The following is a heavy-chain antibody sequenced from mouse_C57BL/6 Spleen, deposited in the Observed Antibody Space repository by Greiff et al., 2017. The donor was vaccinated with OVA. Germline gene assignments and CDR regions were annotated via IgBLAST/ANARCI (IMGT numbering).Heavy chain of an antibody. V-gene: IGHV1-53*01. J-gene: IGHJ4*01. CDR3: ARIHGYDLYARDD. Sequence: QVQLQQPGTELVKPGASVKLSCKASGYTFTSYWMHWVKQRPGQGLEWIGNINPSNGGTNYNEKFKSKATLTVDKSSSTAYMQLSSLTSEASAVYNCARIHGYDLYARDDWGQGTSVTVSS. D-gene: IGHD2-2*01. CDR1: GYTFTSYW. CDR2: INPSNGGT.